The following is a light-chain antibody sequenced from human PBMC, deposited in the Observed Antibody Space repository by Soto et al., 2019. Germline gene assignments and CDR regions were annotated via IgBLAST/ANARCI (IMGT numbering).Light chain of an antibody. Sequence: QSVLTQPPSASGTPGQSVTISCSGSRPNFRSNFVYWYQQLPGTAPRLLIYNNNQRPSGVPGRFSGSKFGTSASLAISGLRSEDEADYYCQSYDSTLSARYVFGTGTKLTVL. CDR3: QSYDSTLSARYV. CDR1: RPNFRSNF. CDR2: NNN. V-gene: IGLV1-47*02. J-gene: IGLJ1*01.